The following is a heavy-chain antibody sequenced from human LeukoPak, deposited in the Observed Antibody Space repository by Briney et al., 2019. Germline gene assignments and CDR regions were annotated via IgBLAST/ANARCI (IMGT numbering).Heavy chain of an antibody. CDR1: GFTFTNFA. Sequence: PGGSLRLSCVASGFTFTNFALHWVRQAPGKGLEWVALIAFDGSEKYYADSVKGRFTISRDNSKNTLYLQMNSLRAEDTAVYYCAKGGDVVKIAVAGTLAHWGQGTLVTVSS. CDR3: AKGGDVVKIAVAGTLAH. D-gene: IGHD6-19*01. CDR2: IAFDGSEK. J-gene: IGHJ4*02. V-gene: IGHV3-30*04.